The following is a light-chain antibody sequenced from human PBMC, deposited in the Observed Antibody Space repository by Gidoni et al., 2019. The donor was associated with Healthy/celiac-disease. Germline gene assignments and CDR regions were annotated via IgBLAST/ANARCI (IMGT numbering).Light chain of an antibody. V-gene: IGKV1-5*01. Sequence: DIQMTQSPSTLSASVGDRVTITCRASQSISSWLVWYQQKPGKAPKLLIYDASSLESGVPSRFSGSGSGTEFTLTISSLQPDDFATYYCQQYWTFGQGTKVEIK. CDR2: DAS. J-gene: IGKJ1*01. CDR3: QQYWT. CDR1: QSISSW.